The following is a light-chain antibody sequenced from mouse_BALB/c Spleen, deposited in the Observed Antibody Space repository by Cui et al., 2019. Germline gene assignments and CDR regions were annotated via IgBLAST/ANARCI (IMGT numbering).Light chain of an antibody. V-gene: IGKV4-72*01. J-gene: IGKJ2*01. CDR1: SSVSY. CDR3: QQWSSNPPYT. Sequence: QIVLSQSPAILSASPGEKVTMTCRASSSVSYMHLYQQKPGSSPKPWIYATSNLASGVPARFSGSGSGTSYSLTISRVEAEDAATYYCQQWSSNPPYTFGGGTKLEIK. CDR2: ATS.